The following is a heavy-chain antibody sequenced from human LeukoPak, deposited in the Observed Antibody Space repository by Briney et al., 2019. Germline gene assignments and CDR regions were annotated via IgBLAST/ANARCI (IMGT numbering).Heavy chain of an antibody. CDR1: GVSISSYY. Sequence: SETLSLTCTVSGVSISSYYWSWIRQPAGKGLEWIGRIYTSGSTNYNPSLKSRVTISVDKSKNQFSLKLSSVTAADTAVYYCVRERNSGSYEYYYYYMDVWGKGTTVTVSS. V-gene: IGHV4-4*07. D-gene: IGHD1-26*01. CDR3: VRERNSGSYEYYYYYMDV. CDR2: IYTSGST. J-gene: IGHJ6*03.